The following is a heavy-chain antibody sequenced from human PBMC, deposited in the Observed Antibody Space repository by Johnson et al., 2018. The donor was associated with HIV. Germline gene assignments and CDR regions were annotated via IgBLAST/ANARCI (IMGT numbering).Heavy chain of an antibody. CDR1: GFTFSSYW. CDR2: IKQDGSEK. Sequence: VQLVESGGGLVQPGGSLRLSCAASGFTFSSYWMSWVRQAPGKGLEWVANIKQDGSEKYYVDSVKGRFTISRDNAKNTLYLQMNSLRAEDTAVYYCARPCLYGVGWAFDIWGRGTMVTVSS. J-gene: IGHJ3*02. D-gene: IGHD3-16*01. V-gene: IGHV3-7*03. CDR3: ARPCLYGVGWAFDI.